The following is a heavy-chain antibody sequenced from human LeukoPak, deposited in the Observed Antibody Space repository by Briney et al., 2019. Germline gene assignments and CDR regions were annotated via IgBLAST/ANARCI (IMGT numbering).Heavy chain of an antibody. D-gene: IGHD3-22*01. CDR3: AKVLQVVVDNYYYGMDV. CDR1: GFTFSDYY. Sequence: PGGSLRLSCAASGFTFSDYYMSWIRQAPGKGLEWVSYISSSGSTIYYADSVKGRFTISRDNSKNTLYLQMNSLRAEDTAVYYCAKVLQVVVDNYYYGMDVWGQGTTVTVSS. J-gene: IGHJ6*02. CDR2: ISSSGSTI. V-gene: IGHV3-11*04.